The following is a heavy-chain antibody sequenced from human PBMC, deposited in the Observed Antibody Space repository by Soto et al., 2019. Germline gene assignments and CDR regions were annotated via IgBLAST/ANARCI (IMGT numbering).Heavy chain of an antibody. Sequence: QVQLVESGGGVVQPGRSLRLSCAASGFTFNSYGMHWVRQAPGKGLEWVAVISYDGSNKYYADSVKGRFTISRDNSKNTLYLRMNSLRAEDTAVYHCAKDYVGGSGSSLFDHWGQGTLVTVSS. D-gene: IGHD3-10*01. CDR3: AKDYVGGSGSSLFDH. J-gene: IGHJ4*02. CDR2: ISYDGSNK. CDR1: GFTFNSYG. V-gene: IGHV3-30*18.